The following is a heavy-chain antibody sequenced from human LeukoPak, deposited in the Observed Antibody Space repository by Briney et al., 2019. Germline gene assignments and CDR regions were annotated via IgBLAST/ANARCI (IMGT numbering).Heavy chain of an antibody. CDR3: AFYYYDSSGYPY. Sequence: GGSLRLSCAASGFTFSSYSMNWVRQAPGKGLEWVSSISSSSSYIYYADSVKGRFTISRDNAKNSLYLQMNSLRAEDTAVHYCAFYYYDSSGYPYWGQGTLVTVSS. J-gene: IGHJ4*02. CDR2: ISSSSSYI. CDR1: GFTFSSYS. D-gene: IGHD3-22*01. V-gene: IGHV3-21*01.